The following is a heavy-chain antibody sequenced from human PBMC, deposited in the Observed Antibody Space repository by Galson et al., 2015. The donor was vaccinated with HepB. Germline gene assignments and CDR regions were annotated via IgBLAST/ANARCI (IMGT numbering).Heavy chain of an antibody. V-gene: IGHV3-21*01. CDR2: MSGGSTYI. CDR1: GFTFSSYS. J-gene: IGHJ3*01. Sequence: SLRLSCAASGFTFSSYSMNWVRQAPGKGLEWVSSMSGGSTYIYHADSVKGRFTISRDNAKNSLYLQMNSLRVDDTAVYYCARVSHDSSGYRPDDLWGQGTMVAVAS. CDR3: ARVSHDSSGYRPDDL. D-gene: IGHD6-19*01.